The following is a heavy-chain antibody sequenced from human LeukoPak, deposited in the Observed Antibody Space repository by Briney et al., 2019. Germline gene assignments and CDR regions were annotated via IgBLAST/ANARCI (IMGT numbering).Heavy chain of an antibody. Sequence: GRSLRLSCAASGFNFSTYAMHWVRQAPGKGLEWVAVISSEGSMKDYADSVKGRFTVSRDNSKNTLYLQMNSLTTEDTAVYYCAREVSTSIWSTFDYWGQGTLVTVSS. CDR1: GFNFSTYA. V-gene: IGHV3-30-3*01. D-gene: IGHD2-2*01. CDR2: ISSEGSMK. J-gene: IGHJ4*02. CDR3: AREVSTSIWSTFDY.